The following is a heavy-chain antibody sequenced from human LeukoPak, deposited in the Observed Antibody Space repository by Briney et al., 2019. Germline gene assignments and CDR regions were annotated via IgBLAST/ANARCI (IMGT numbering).Heavy chain of an antibody. V-gene: IGHV3-33*06. J-gene: IGHJ5*01. Sequence: GGSLRLSCAASGFTFSTFSMHWVRQAPGKGLEWGAVIWYDGSHKYYGDAVKGRYTISRDNANNTVSLQMTSLRVEDTAVYYCAKGGTSWTEDGFDSWGLGARVTVSS. D-gene: IGHD5-24*01. CDR2: IWYDGSHK. CDR3: AKGGTSWTEDGFDS. CDR1: GFTFSTFS.